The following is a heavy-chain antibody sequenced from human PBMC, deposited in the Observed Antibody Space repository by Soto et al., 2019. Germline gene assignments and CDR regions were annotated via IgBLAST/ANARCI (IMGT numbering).Heavy chain of an antibody. Sequence: QVQLQQWGAGLLKPSETLSLTCAVYGGSFSDYYWSWIRQPPGQGLEWIGEISHSGSTNYNPSLKSRVTIPVDTSKNQSTLKLSSVTAADTAVYYCARGHKEYSSSWYVDWGQGTLVTVSS. CDR3: ARGHKEYSSSWYVD. D-gene: IGHD6-13*01. CDR1: GGSFSDYY. J-gene: IGHJ4*02. CDR2: ISHSGST. V-gene: IGHV4-34*01.